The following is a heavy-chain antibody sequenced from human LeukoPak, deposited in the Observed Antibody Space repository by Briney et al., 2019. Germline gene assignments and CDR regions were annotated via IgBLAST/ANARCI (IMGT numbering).Heavy chain of an antibody. CDR2: ISGSGGST. D-gene: IGHD4-17*01. CDR3: AKLYGDYEEDLNGAFDI. Sequence: GGSLRLSCAASGFTFSSYAMSWVRQAPGKGLEWVSAISGSGGSTYYADSVKGRFTISRDNSKNTLYLQMNSLRAEDTAVYYCAKLYGDYEEDLNGAFDIWGQGTMVTVSS. CDR1: GFTFSSYA. V-gene: IGHV3-23*01. J-gene: IGHJ3*02.